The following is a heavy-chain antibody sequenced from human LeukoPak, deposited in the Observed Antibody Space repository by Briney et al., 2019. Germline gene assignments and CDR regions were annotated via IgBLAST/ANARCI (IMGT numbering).Heavy chain of an antibody. V-gene: IGHV3-11*01. CDR1: GFNLSDYY. CDR2: ISGSGSDL. Sequence: PGGSLRLSCVACGFNLSDYYMNWIRQAPGRGLEWVSYISGSGSDLYYADSVKGRFTISRDNAKNSLYLQMNSLRAEDTAVYYCARTNLWFGDQWGAFDIWGQGTMVTVSS. D-gene: IGHD3-10*01. CDR3: ARTNLWFGDQWGAFDI. J-gene: IGHJ3*02.